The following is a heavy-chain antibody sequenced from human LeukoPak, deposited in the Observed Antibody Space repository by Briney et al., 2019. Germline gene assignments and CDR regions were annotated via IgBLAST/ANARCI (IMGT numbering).Heavy chain of an antibody. CDR1: GGSISSSNW. J-gene: IGHJ4*02. D-gene: IGHD2-15*01. Sequence: PSETLSLTCAVSGGSISSSNWWGWVRQPPGKGLEWIGEIYHSGSTNYNPSLKSRVTVSVDKSKNQFSLKLSSVTAADTAVYYCARVVNCSGGSCSDYWGQGTLVTVSS. CDR2: IYHSGST. CDR3: ARVVNCSGGSCSDY. V-gene: IGHV4-4*02.